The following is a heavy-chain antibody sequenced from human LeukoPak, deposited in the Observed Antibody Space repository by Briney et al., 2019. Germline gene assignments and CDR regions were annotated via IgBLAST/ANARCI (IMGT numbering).Heavy chain of an antibody. CDR2: IYYSGST. J-gene: IGHJ5*02. V-gene: IGHV4-59*08. D-gene: IGHD3-22*01. CDR3: ARVEYYYDSSGYFRFWFDP. CDR1: GASIRSYY. Sequence: SETLSLTCAVSGASIRSYYWSWIRQPPGKGLEWVGYIYYSGSTSYTPSLKSRVTISVDTSKNQFSLKLSSVTAADTAVYYCARVEYYYDSSGYFRFWFDPWGQGTLVTVSS.